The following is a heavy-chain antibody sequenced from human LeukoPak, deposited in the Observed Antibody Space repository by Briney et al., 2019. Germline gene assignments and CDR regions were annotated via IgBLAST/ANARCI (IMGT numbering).Heavy chain of an antibody. J-gene: IGHJ6*02. CDR3: ASGDIVVVPAAMVYYYYGMDV. V-gene: IGHV4-34*01. D-gene: IGHD2-2*01. CDR2: INHSGST. CDR1: GGSFSNYY. Sequence: PSETLSLTCAVYGGSFSNYYWSWIRQSPGKGLDWIGEINHSGSTNYNPSLKSRVTISVDTSKNQFSLKLSSVTAADTAVYYCASGDIVVVPAAMVYYYYGMDVWGQGTTVTVSS.